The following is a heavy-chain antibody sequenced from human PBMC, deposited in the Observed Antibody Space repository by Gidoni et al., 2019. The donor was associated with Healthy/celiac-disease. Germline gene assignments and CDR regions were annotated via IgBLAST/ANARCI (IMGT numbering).Heavy chain of an antibody. CDR1: GGTFSSYA. CDR3: ARSEVVVIAIPTPGAFDI. J-gene: IGHJ3*02. D-gene: IGHD2-21*01. V-gene: IGHV1-69*01. Sequence: QVQLVQSGAEVKKPGSSVKVSCKASGGTFSSYAISWVRQAPGQGLEWMGGIIPIFGTANYAQKFQGRVTITADESTSTAYMELSSLRSEDTAVYYCARSEVVVIAIPTPGAFDIWGQGTMVTVSS. CDR2: IIPIFGTA.